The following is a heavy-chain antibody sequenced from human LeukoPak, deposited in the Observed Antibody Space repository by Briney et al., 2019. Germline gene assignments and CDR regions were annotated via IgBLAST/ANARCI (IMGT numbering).Heavy chain of an antibody. CDR3: ARESAYRGGPIDF. CDR1: GFTFSSYG. Sequence: GGSLRLSCAASGFTFSSYGIHWVRQAPGKGLEWVAVISYDGSNKYYADSVKGRFTISRDNSRNTLTLQMHSLTDEDTALYYCARESAYRGGPIDFWGQGTLVTVSS. CDR2: ISYDGSNK. J-gene: IGHJ4*02. D-gene: IGHD2-15*01. V-gene: IGHV3-30*03.